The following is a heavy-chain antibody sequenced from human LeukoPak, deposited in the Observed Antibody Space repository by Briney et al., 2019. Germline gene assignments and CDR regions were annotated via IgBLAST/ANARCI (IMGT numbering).Heavy chain of an antibody. CDR2: INPAGGT. D-gene: IGHD2-15*01. CDR3: ARGDCSGGSCSSMDV. Sequence: GGSLRLSCAASGFTFSTYDMHWVRQATGKGLEWVSGINPAGGTYYPGSVKGRFTISREDAKNSFYLQMNSLRVGDTAVYYCARGDCSGGSCSSMDVWGQGTTVTVSS. V-gene: IGHV3-13*04. CDR1: GFTFSTYD. J-gene: IGHJ6*02.